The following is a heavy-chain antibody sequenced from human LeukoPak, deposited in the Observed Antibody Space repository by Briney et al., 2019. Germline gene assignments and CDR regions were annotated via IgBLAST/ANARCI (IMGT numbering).Heavy chain of an antibody. CDR3: ATRPPEPCDLCSGYFDY. CDR1: GFTFSSAW. CDR2: IKSHTDGGTL. Sequence: GGSLRLSCAASGFTFSSAWMTWVRQAPGKGLEWVGRIKSHTDGGTLDYAAPVKGRFTISRDDSKSTLYLQMSNLLTEDTAVYYCATRPPEPCDLCSGYFDYWGHGTLVTVSS. D-gene: IGHD3-3*01. V-gene: IGHV3-15*01. J-gene: IGHJ4*01.